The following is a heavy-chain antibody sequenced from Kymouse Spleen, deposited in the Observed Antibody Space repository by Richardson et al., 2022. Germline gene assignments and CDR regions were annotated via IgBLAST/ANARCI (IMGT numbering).Heavy chain of an antibody. V-gene: IGHV5-51*01. Sequence: EVQLVQSGAEVKKPGESLKISCKGSGYSFTSYWIGWVRQMPGKGLEWMGIIYPGDSDTRYSPSFQGQVTISADKSISTAYLQWSSLKASDTAMYYCARHDPHITMVRGVIINDAFDIWGQGTMVTVSS. CDR2: IYPGDSDT. CDR3: ARHDPHITMVRGVIINDAFDI. D-gene: IGHD3-10*01. CDR1: GYSFTSYW. J-gene: IGHJ3*02.